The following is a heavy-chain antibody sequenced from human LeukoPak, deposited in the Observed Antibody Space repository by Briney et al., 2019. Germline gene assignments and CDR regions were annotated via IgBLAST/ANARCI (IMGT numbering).Heavy chain of an antibody. CDR3: ARSYSSSSVYYYMDV. CDR1: GFTFSNSW. D-gene: IGHD6-6*01. J-gene: IGHJ6*03. Sequence: GGSLRLSCAGSGFTFSNSWMGWVRQAPGKGLEWVANVQHIGGETYYVDSVKGRFTISRDNAKNSLYLQMNSLRAEDTAVYYCARSYSSSSVYYYMDVWGKGTTVTVSS. CDR2: VQHIGGET. V-gene: IGHV3-7*01.